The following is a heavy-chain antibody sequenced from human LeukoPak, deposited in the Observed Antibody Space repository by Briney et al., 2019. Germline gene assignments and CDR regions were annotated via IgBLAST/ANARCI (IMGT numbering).Heavy chain of an antibody. CDR3: ARVGNYYDSSGYLQVPYYFDY. CDR2: ISAYNCNT. J-gene: IGHJ4*02. D-gene: IGHD3-22*01. V-gene: IGHV1-18*01. Sequence: SVTVSCKASGYTFTSYGISWVRQAPGQGLEWMGWISAYNCNTNYAQKLQGRVTMTTDQSTRTVYFELRSLRSDDTAVYYCARVGNYYDSSGYLQVPYYFDYWSQGTLVTVSS. CDR1: GYTFTSYG.